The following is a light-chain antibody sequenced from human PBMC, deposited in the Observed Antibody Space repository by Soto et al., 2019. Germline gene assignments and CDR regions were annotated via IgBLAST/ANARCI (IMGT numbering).Light chain of an antibody. CDR3: QQLKSYRQPT. V-gene: IGKV1-9*01. Sequence: IQLTQSPSFLSASVGDRVSITCRASQGISSYLAWYQQKPGKAPKLLIYAVSTLQSGVPSRFSGTESGTEFTLTISSLQPEDFATYYCQQLKSYRQPTFGGGTKVEIK. CDR2: AVS. CDR1: QGISSY. J-gene: IGKJ4*01.